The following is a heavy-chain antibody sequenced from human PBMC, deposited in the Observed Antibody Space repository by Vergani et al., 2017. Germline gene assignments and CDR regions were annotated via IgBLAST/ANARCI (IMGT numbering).Heavy chain of an antibody. J-gene: IGHJ4*02. CDR2: ISYDGNKK. D-gene: IGHD3-22*01. CDR3: ARELILDSNHEDYFDY. Sequence: QVQLVESGGGEVQPGRSLRLSCSAAGFPFSDYGVHWVRQAPGKGLEWVSVISYDGNKKNYADSVKGRFTISRDNAKNSLSLQMNSLRVEDTAVYYCARELILDSNHEDYFDYWGQGALVIVSS. CDR1: GFPFSDYG. V-gene: IGHV3-30*03.